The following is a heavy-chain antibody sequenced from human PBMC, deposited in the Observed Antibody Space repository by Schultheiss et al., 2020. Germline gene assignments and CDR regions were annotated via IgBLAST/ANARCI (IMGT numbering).Heavy chain of an antibody. CDR1: GGTFSSYA. CDR2: IIPILGIA. J-gene: IGHJ4*02. Sequence: SVKVSCKASGGTFSSYAISWVRQAPGQRLEWMGRIIPILGIANYAQKFQGRVTITADKSTSTAYMELSSLRSEDTAVYYCARDQDYYDSSGYYYAFDYWGQGTLVTVSS. D-gene: IGHD3-22*01. V-gene: IGHV1-69*04. CDR3: ARDQDYYDSSGYYYAFDY.